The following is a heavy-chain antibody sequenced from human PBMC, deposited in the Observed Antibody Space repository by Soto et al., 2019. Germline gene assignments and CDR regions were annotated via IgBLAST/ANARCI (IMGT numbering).Heavy chain of an antibody. D-gene: IGHD4-17*01. Sequence: QVQLVESGGGAVQPGRSLRLSCAASGFTFDSHGMHWVRQAPGKGLEWVAVISSDGNNKYYADSVKGRFTISRDNLNNIMNLQMSSLRAEDTSVYYCAKDLLPNTVTTCGSWGQGTLVTVSS. J-gene: IGHJ5*02. V-gene: IGHV3-30*18. CDR3: AKDLLPNTVTTCGS. CDR1: GFTFDSHG. CDR2: ISSDGNNK.